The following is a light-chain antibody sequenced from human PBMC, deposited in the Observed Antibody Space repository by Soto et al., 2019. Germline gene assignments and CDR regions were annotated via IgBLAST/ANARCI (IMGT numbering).Light chain of an antibody. CDR1: QDIKNN. V-gene: IGKV1-6*01. J-gene: IGKJ1*01. Sequence: AIQMTQSPSSLSASVGDRGTITFLASQDIKNNFGWYQQKPGRAPKILIFAASSLRSGVPSRFSASGSGTDFTLTISSLQPEDFATYYCLQNYYYPRTFGQGTKVDIK. CDR2: AAS. CDR3: LQNYYYPRT.